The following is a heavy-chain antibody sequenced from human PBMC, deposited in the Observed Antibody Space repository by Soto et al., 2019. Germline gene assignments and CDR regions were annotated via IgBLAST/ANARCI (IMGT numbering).Heavy chain of an antibody. CDR2: ISYAXSNK. J-gene: IGHJ4*02. CDR3: AKVGDPVFDY. V-gene: IGHV3-30*18. Sequence: GXSLRLSCAASGFTFGSYGMHWVRQAPGKALEWVEXISYAXSNKYYEDYVXXRFTIYRXXYKNKLYLKVNSMRSEDTAVYYCAKVGDPVFDYRGQGTLVTVSS. CDR1: GFTFGSYG. D-gene: IGHD4-17*01.